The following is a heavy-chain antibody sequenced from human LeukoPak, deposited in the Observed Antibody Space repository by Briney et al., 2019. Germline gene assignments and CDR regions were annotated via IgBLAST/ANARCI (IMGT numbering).Heavy chain of an antibody. Sequence: SETLSLTCTVSGGSISSSNYYWGWIRQPPGKGLEWIGTIYYSGSTYYNPSLKSRVTISVDTSKNQFSLKLSSVTAADTAVYYCARDVNRIAAAGTGDYWGQGTLVTVSS. CDR3: ARDVNRIAAAGTGDY. J-gene: IGHJ4*02. V-gene: IGHV4-39*07. CDR1: GGSISSSNYY. D-gene: IGHD6-13*01. CDR2: IYYSGST.